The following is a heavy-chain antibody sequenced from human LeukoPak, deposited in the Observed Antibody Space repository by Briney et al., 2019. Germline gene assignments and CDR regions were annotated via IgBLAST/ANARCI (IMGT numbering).Heavy chain of an antibody. CDR3: ARLNGYDPVDY. V-gene: IGHV4-59*08. D-gene: IGHD5-12*01. Sequence: SETLSLTCTVSGGSISSYYWSWIRQPPGKGLEWIGYIYYSGSTNYNPSLKSRVTISVDTSKNQFSLKLSSVTAADTAVYYCARLNGYDPVDYWGQGTLVTVSS. CDR1: GGSISSYY. J-gene: IGHJ4*02. CDR2: IYYSGST.